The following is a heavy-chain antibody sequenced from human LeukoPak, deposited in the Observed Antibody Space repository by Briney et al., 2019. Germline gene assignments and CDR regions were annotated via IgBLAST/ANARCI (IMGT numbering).Heavy chain of an antibody. V-gene: IGHV3-48*01. CDR1: GFTFSSYS. CDR2: ISSSSSTI. CDR3: ARDPGRGSSPLDV. Sequence: GGSLRLSCAASGFTFSSYSMNWVRQAPGKGLEWVSYISSSSSTINYADSVKGRFTISRDNAKNSLYLQMNSLRAEDTAVYYCARDPGRGSSPLDVWGKGTTVTVSS. D-gene: IGHD6-6*01. J-gene: IGHJ6*04.